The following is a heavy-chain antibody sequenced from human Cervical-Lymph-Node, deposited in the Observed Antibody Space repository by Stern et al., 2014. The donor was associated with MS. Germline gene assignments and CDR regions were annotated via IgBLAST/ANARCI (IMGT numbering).Heavy chain of an antibody. CDR3: ANFDTSYGMDV. D-gene: IGHD1-1*01. Sequence: QMQLVQSGAEVKKPGSSVMVSCKASGGTVSSYAISWVRQAPGQGLECMGEIIPMVGIVNYAQKFQGRVTITADESTSTGYMELSGLRSEDAAVYFCANFDTSYGMDVWGQGTTVTVSS. J-gene: IGHJ6*02. CDR1: GGTVSSYA. CDR2: IIPMVGIV. V-gene: IGHV1-69*01.